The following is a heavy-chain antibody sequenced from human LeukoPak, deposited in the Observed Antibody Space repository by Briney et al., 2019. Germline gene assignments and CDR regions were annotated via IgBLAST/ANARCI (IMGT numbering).Heavy chain of an antibody. V-gene: IGHV1-2*02. CDR2: INTNSGVT. J-gene: IGHJ4*02. D-gene: IGHD3-22*01. Sequence: ASVKVSCKASGYTXTAYYMHWVRQAPGQGLEWMGWINTNSGVTNYAQQFQGRVTMTRDTSISTAYMELSRLRSDDTAVYYCASLGDSSGFYYVASWGQGTLVTVSS. CDR1: GYTXTAYY. CDR3: ASLGDSSGFYYVAS.